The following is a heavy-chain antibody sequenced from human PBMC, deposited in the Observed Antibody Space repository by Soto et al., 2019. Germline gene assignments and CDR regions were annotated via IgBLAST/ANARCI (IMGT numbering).Heavy chain of an antibody. J-gene: IGHJ4*02. CDR3: ARAYYYVWGIPPRGPGEFDY. Sequence: ASVKVSCKASGYTFTSYGISWVRQAPGQGLEWMGWISAYNGNTNYAQKLQGRVTMTTDTSTSTAYMELRSLRSDDTAVYYCARAYYYVWGIPPRGPGEFDYWGQGTLVTVSS. V-gene: IGHV1-18*04. D-gene: IGHD3-16*01. CDR2: ISAYNGNT. CDR1: GYTFTSYG.